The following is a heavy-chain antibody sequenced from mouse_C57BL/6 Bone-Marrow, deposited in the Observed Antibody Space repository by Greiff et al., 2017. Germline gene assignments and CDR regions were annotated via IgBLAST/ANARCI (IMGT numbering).Heavy chain of an antibody. V-gene: IGHV2-2*01. CDR1: GFSLTSYG. CDR2: IWSGGST. CDR3: ARGDSSGSWFAY. D-gene: IGHD3-2*02. J-gene: IGHJ3*01. Sequence: QVQLQQSGPGLVQPSQSLSITCTVSGFSLTSYGVHWVRQSPGKGLEWLGVIWSGGSTDYNAAYISRLSISKDNSKSQVVFKMNSLQADDTAIYYCARGDSSGSWFAYWGQGTLVTVSA.